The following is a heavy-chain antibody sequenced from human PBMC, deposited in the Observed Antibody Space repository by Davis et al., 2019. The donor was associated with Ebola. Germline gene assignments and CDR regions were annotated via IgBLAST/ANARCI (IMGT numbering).Heavy chain of an antibody. Sequence: GESLKISCAASGFTFSSHGMDWVRQAPGKGLEWVANIKQVGSEKYFVDSVKGRFTISRDNAKNSLYLQMNSLRAEDTAVYYCARALRVDKRRAPFDYWGQGTLVTVSS. J-gene: IGHJ4*02. V-gene: IGHV3-7*03. CDR1: GFTFSSHG. CDR3: ARALRVDKRRAPFDY. CDR2: IKQVGSEK. D-gene: IGHD1-26*01.